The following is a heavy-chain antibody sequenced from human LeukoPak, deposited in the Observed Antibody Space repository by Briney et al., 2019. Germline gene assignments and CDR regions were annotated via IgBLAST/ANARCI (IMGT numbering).Heavy chain of an antibody. CDR1: GGSISSSSYY. J-gene: IGHJ3*02. CDR2: IYYSGST. CDR3: ARHFCDSSGYSTPDDAFDI. V-gene: IGHV4-39*01. Sequence: SDTLSLTCTVSGGSISSSSYYWGGIRQPPGKGLEWIGSIYYSGSTYYNPSLKSRVTISVDTSKNQFSLKLSSVTAADTAVYYCARHFCDSSGYSTPDDAFDIWGQGTMVTVSS. D-gene: IGHD3-22*01.